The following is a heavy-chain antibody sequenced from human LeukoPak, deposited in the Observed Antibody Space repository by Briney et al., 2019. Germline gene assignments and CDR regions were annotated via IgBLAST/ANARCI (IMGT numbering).Heavy chain of an antibody. CDR1: GFTFKSFS. CDR2: ISSNSGIK. D-gene: IGHD3-3*01. Sequence: PGGSLRLSCGGSGFTFKSFSMHWVRQAPGKGVEWVSDISSNSGIKSYADSVKGRFTISRDNAKTSLYLQMNSLRAEDTAVYYCARAYDFWSGPGGYWGQGTPVTVSS. V-gene: IGHV3-48*01. J-gene: IGHJ4*02. CDR3: ARAYDFWSGPGGY.